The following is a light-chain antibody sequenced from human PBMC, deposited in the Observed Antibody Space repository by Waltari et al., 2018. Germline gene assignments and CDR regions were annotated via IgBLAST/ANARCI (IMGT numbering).Light chain of an antibody. CDR3: QMYVRLPVT. V-gene: IGKV3-20*01. CDR1: QSVGRT. Sequence: EIVLTQSPGTLSLSPGERATLSCRASQSVGRTLAWYQQKPGQAPRLLIYAASNRATGIPDRFSGSGSGTDFSLTISRLEPEDFAVYYCQMYVRLPVTFGQGTKVEI. CDR2: AAS. J-gene: IGKJ1*01.